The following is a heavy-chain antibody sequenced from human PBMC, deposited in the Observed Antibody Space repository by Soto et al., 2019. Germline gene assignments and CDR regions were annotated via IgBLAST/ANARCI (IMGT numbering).Heavy chain of an antibody. CDR3: AKDPSYGDYVWVLDY. CDR2: ISGSGGST. V-gene: IGHV3-23*01. J-gene: IGHJ4*02. Sequence: EVQLLESGGGLVQPGGSLRLSCAASGFTFSSYAMSWVRQAPGKGLEWVSAISGSGGSTYYADSVKGRFTISRDNSKNTLYLQMNSLGAEDTAVYYCAKDPSYGDYVWVLDYWGQGTLVTVSS. D-gene: IGHD4-17*01. CDR1: GFTFSSYA.